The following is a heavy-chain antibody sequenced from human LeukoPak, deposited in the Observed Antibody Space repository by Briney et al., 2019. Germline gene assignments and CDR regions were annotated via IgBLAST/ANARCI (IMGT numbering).Heavy chain of an antibody. J-gene: IGHJ4*02. D-gene: IGHD7-27*01. CDR3: ATRKLGNDY. V-gene: IGHV4-39*07. Sequence: SETLSLTCTVSGGLISISTYYWGWIRQPPGKGLEWIGSIYYSGTTHYNPSLKSRVTISADTSKNQFSLKLYSVTAADTAVYYCATRKLGNDYWGQGTLVTVSS. CDR1: GGLISISTYY. CDR2: IYYSGTT.